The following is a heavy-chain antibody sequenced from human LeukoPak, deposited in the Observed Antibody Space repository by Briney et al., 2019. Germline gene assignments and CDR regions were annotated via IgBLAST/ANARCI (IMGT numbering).Heavy chain of an antibody. D-gene: IGHD6-13*01. CDR3: AGYGPHYTSNWPNWFDP. V-gene: IGHV3-21*01. CDR2: ISSGSGYI. J-gene: IGHJ5*02. Sequence: GGSLRLSCAASGFTFSSYSMNWVRQAPGKGLEWVSSISSGSGYIYYADSVKGRFTISRGNAKNSLSLQMNSLRAEDTAVYYCAGYGPHYTSNWPNWFDPWGQGTLVAVSS. CDR1: GFTFSSYS.